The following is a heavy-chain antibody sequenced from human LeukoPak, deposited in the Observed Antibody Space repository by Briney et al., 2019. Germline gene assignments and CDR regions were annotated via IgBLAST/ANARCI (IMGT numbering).Heavy chain of an antibody. D-gene: IGHD3-10*01. Sequence: GGSLRLSCAASGFTFSDYYMSWIRQAPGKGLEWVSAISGSGGSTYYADSVKGRFTISRDNSKNTLYLQMNSLRAEDTAVYYCAKAHQPFITMVRGVTVHYFDYWGQGTLVTVSS. CDR1: GFTFSDYY. J-gene: IGHJ4*02. CDR3: AKAHQPFITMVRGVTVHYFDY. V-gene: IGHV3-23*01. CDR2: ISGSGGST.